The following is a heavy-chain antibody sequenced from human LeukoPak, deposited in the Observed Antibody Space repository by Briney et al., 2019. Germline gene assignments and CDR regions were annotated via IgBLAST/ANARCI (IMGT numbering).Heavy chain of an antibody. V-gene: IGHV3-11*01. CDR2: ISSSGSTI. Sequence: QPGGSLKLSCAASGFSFSDSPMRWARQASGKGLEWVSYISSSGSTIYYADSVQGRFTISRDNAKTSLYLQMNRLRAEDTAVYYCARDPPQLIPIFGVVTPPPAYWGQGTLVTVSS. D-gene: IGHD3-3*01. CDR1: GFSFSDSP. J-gene: IGHJ4*02. CDR3: ARDPPQLIPIFGVVTPPPAY.